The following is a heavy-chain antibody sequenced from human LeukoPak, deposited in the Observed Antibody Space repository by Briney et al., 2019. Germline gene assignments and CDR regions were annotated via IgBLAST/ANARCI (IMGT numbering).Heavy chain of an antibody. Sequence: ASVKVSCKASGYTFSSYYMHWVRQAPGQGLEWMGIINPSGDTTSYAQKIQDRVTMTRDTSTSTVYMELSSLRSEDTAVYYCARETRSLVIGAAAGPWNYWGQGTLVTVSS. D-gene: IGHD6-13*01. V-gene: IGHV1-46*01. CDR2: INPSGDTT. J-gene: IGHJ4*02. CDR1: GYTFSSYY. CDR3: ARETRSLVIGAAAGPWNY.